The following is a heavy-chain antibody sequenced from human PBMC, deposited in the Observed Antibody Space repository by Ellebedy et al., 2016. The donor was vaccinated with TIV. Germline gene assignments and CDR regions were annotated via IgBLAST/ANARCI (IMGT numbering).Heavy chain of an antibody. Sequence: ASVNVSCXPSGGTFSSYAISWVRQAPGQGLEWMGGIIPIFGTANYAQKFQGRVTITADESTSTAYMELSSLRSEDTAVYYCARGSKRVITFTYYYYGMDVWGQGTTVTVSS. D-gene: IGHD3-22*01. CDR3: ARGSKRVITFTYYYYGMDV. CDR1: GGTFSSYA. V-gene: IGHV1-69*13. CDR2: IIPIFGTA. J-gene: IGHJ6*02.